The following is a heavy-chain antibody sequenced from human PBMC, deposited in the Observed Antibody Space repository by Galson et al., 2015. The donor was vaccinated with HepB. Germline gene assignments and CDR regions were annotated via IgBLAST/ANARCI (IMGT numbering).Heavy chain of an antibody. CDR1: GFTFSSNS. D-gene: IGHD6-13*01. Sequence: SLRLSCAASGFTFSSNSMNWVRQAPGKGLEWVSSISSSSSYIYYADSVKGRFTISRDNAKNSLYLQMNSLRAEDTAVYYCAREGLGGAAAGTDLVGGMDVWGQGTTVTVSS. CDR3: AREGLGGAAAGTDLVGGMDV. V-gene: IGHV3-21*01. J-gene: IGHJ6*02. CDR2: ISSSSSYI.